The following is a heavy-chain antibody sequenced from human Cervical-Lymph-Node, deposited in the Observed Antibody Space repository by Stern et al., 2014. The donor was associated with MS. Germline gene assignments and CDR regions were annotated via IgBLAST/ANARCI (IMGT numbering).Heavy chain of an antibody. CDR3: TTDEVANFAH. CDR2: IKPKTDCGTT. V-gene: IGHV3-15*01. Sequence: EVQLVESGGGLVKPGGSLRLSCAASGFIFSKAWMTWVRQAPGKGLEWVGRIKPKTDCGTTNYSTPVQGRFTISRDDSKNILFLHMSSLKTEDTALYYCTTDEVANFAHWGQGTLVTVSS. J-gene: IGHJ5*02. CDR1: GFIFSKAW.